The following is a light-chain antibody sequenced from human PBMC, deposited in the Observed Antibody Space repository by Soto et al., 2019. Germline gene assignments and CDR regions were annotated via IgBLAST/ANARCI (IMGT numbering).Light chain of an antibody. CDR2: EVS. Sequence: QSVLTQPASVSGSPGQSITISCTGTSSDIGGYNFVSWYQQHPGKAPKLMIYEVSNRPSGVSNRFSGSKSGNTASLTISGLQAEDEADYHCSSYSTTTSLFGTGTKVTVL. V-gene: IGLV2-14*01. CDR3: SSYSTTTSL. J-gene: IGLJ1*01. CDR1: SSDIGGYNF.